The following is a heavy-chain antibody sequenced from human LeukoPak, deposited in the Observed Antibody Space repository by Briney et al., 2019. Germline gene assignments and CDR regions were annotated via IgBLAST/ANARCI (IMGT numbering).Heavy chain of an antibody. Sequence: GESLKISCQVSGYSFTNYWIGWVRQMPGKGLEWMGIIHPGDSDRRYSPSFQGQVTISADKSISTAYLQWSSLKASDTAMYYCARSGDLSLLQYYLLFDFWGQGTLVTVSS. CDR3: ARSGDLSLLQYYLLFDF. V-gene: IGHV5-51*01. D-gene: IGHD3-16*02. CDR1: GYSFTNYW. J-gene: IGHJ4*02. CDR2: IHPGDSDR.